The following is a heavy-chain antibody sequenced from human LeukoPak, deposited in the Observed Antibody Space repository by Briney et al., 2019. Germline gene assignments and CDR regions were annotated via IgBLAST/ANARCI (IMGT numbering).Heavy chain of an antibody. V-gene: IGHV5-51*01. CDR2: IYPGDSDT. J-gene: IGHJ6*02. CDR3: ARQVHPYYYYGMDV. CDR1: GYSFTTYW. Sequence: GESLKISCKGSGYSFTTYWIGWVRQMPGKGLEWMGIIYPGDSDTRYSPSFQGQVIISADKSISTAYPQWSSLKASDTAMHYCARQVHPYYYYGMDVWGQGTTVTVSS.